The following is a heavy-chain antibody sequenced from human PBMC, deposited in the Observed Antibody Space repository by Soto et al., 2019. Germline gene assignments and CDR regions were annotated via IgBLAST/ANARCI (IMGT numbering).Heavy chain of an antibody. CDR1: GGTSSSYA. J-gene: IGHJ4*02. V-gene: IGHV1-69*13. D-gene: IGHD4-17*01. CDR2: IIPLFEAK. Sequence: QVQLVQSGDEVKKPGSSMKVSCKASGGTSSSYAINWVRQTPGPGLGLEWMGGIIPLFEAKSYAQKFKGRVTISADKSTSTDYMELSSLRSEDTAVYYCAGGRPYYNGDSMYYFDYWGQETLVTVSS. CDR3: AGGRPYYNGDSMYYFDY.